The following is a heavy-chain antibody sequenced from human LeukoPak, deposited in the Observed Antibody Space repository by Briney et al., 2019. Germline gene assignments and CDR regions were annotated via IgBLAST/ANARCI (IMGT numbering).Heavy chain of an antibody. CDR2: IYYSGST. CDR1: GGSISSYY. J-gene: IGHJ5*02. V-gene: IGHV4-59*08. D-gene: IGHD6-13*01. Sequence: SETLSLTSTVSGGSISSYYWSWIRQPPGKGLEWIGYIYYSGSTNYNPSLKSRVTISVDTSKNQFPLKLSSVTAADTAVYYCARPRGSSNWFDPWGQGTLVTVSS. CDR3: ARPRGSSNWFDP.